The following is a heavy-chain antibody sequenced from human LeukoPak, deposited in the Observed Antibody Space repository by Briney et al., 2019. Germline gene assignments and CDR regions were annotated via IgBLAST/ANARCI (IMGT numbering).Heavy chain of an antibody. CDR3: ARVVGATGSSDY. Sequence: SEILSLTCTVSGGSISSDYWSWIRQPPGKGLEWIGYIYYIGSTNYNPSLKSRITISVDTSKSHFSLKLSSVTAAGTAVYYCARVVGATGSSDYWGRGTLVTVSS. V-gene: IGHV4-59*01. J-gene: IGHJ4*02. CDR1: GGSISSDY. D-gene: IGHD2-15*01. CDR2: IYYIGST.